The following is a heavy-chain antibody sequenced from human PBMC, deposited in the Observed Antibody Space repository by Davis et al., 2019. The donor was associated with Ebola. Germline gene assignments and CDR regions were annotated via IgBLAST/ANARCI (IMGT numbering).Heavy chain of an antibody. CDR2: TYSGGST. CDR3: ARDSDDYSFDY. V-gene: IGHV3-53*05. CDR1: GFTVSSNY. J-gene: IGHJ4*02. D-gene: IGHD4-11*01. Sequence: GESLKISCAASGFTVSSNYMSWVRQAPGKGLEWVSVTYSGGSTYYADSVKGRFTISRDNSKNTLYLQMNSLRPEDTAVYYCARDSDDYSFDYWGQGTLVTVSS.